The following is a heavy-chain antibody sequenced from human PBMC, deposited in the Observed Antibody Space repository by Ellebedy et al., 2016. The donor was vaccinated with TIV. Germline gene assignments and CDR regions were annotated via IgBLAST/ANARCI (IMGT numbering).Heavy chain of an antibody. D-gene: IGHD5-18*01. J-gene: IGHJ4*02. Sequence: GESLKISCAASGFTFNSYAMSWVRQAPGKGLEWVSAISGSGGSTYYADSVKGRFTISRDNSKNTLYLQMNSLRAEDTAVYYCAKDRRGYLFDYWGQGTLVTVSS. CDR3: AKDRRGYLFDY. V-gene: IGHV3-23*01. CDR1: GFTFNSYA. CDR2: ISGSGGST.